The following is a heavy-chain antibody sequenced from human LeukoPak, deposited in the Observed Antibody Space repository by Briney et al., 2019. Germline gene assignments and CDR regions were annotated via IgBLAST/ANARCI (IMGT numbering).Heavy chain of an antibody. Sequence: GGSLRLSCAASGFTFSSYSMNWVRQAPGKGLEWVSSISSSSSYIYYADSVKGRFTISRDNAKNSLYLQMNSLRAEDTAVYYCARYRGLDWFDPWGQGTLVTVSS. D-gene: IGHD3-10*01. J-gene: IGHJ5*02. CDR3: ARYRGLDWFDP. CDR1: GFTFSSYS. V-gene: IGHV3-21*01. CDR2: ISSSSSYI.